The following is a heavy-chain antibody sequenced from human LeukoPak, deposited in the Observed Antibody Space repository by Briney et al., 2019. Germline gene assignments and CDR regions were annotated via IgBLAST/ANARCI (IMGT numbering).Heavy chain of an antibody. Sequence: ASVKVSCKASGYSFTDYYMHWVRQAPGQGLEWMGWINPNSGGTNYAQKFQGRVTMTRDTSISPAYMELNRLRSDDPAVYYCALWEIVHYAFDFWGQGTMVTVSS. V-gene: IGHV1-2*02. D-gene: IGHD5-12*01. J-gene: IGHJ3*01. CDR1: GYSFTDYY. CDR2: INPNSGGT. CDR3: ALWEIVHYAFDF.